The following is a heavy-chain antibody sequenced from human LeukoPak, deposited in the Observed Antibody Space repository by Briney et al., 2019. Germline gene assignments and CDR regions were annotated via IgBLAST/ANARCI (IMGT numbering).Heavy chain of an antibody. J-gene: IGHJ2*01. D-gene: IGHD2-15*01. CDR3: ASPRDVVVVVAATAGYFDL. V-gene: IGHV4-38-2*02. CDR1: GYSISNGYY. Sequence: SETLSLTCTVSGYSISNGYYWGWIRQPPGKGLEWIGSIYHSGSIFYNPSLKNRVTISVDTSKNQFSLKLTSVTAADTAVYYCASPRDVVVVVAATAGYFDLWGRGTLVTVSS. CDR2: IYHSGSI.